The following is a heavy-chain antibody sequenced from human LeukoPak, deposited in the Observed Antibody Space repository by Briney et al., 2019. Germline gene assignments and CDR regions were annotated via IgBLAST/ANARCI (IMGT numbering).Heavy chain of an antibody. Sequence: GGSLRLSCAASGFTFSNAWMSWVRQAPGKGLEWVGRIKSKTDGGTTDYAAPAKGRFTISRDDSKNTLYLQMNSLKTEDTAVYYCTTAYGSGSFVDYWGQGTLVTVSS. CDR3: TTAYGSGSFVDY. J-gene: IGHJ4*02. D-gene: IGHD3-10*01. CDR2: IKSKTDGGTT. V-gene: IGHV3-15*01. CDR1: GFTFSNAW.